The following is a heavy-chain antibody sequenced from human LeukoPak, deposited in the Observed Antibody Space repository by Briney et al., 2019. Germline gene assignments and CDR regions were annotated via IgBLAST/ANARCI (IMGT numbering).Heavy chain of an antibody. D-gene: IGHD3-16*01. V-gene: IGHV1-18*01. CDR2: ISAYNGNT. Sequence: EWMGWISAYNGNTNYAQKLQGRVTMTTDTSTSTAYMELRSLRSDDTAVYYCARVDMGGFDIWGQGTMVTVSS. CDR3: ARVDMGGFDI. J-gene: IGHJ3*02.